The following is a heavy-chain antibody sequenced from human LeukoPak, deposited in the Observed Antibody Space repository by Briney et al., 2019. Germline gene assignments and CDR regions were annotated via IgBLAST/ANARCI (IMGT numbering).Heavy chain of an antibody. CDR3: AADDGQQLVRFQH. CDR1: GFTFTGSA. J-gene: IGHJ1*01. V-gene: IGHV1-58*01. CDR2: IVVGSGNT. D-gene: IGHD6-13*01. Sequence: SVKVSCKASGFTFTGSAVQWVRQARGQRLEWIGWIVVGSGNTNYAQKFQERVTITRDMSTSTAYMELSSLRSEDTAVYYCAADDGQQLVRFQHWGQGTLVTVSS.